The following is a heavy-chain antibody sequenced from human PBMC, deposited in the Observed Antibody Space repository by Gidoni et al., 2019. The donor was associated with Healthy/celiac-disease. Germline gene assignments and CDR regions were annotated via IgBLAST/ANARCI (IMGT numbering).Heavy chain of an antibody. D-gene: IGHD3-22*01. CDR2: IYYSGST. Sequence: QVQLQESGPGLLKLSQTLSLTCTVSGGSISSGGYYWSWLRQHPGKGLEWIGYIYYSGSTYYNPSLKSRVTISVDTSKNQFSLKRSSVTAADTALYYCARASYDSSGYPFDYWGQGTLVTVSS. CDR3: ARASYDSSGYPFDY. CDR1: GGSISSGGYY. V-gene: IGHV4-31*03. J-gene: IGHJ4*02.